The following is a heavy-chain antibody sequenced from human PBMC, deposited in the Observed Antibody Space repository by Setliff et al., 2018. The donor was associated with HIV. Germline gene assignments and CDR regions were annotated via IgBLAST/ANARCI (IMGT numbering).Heavy chain of an antibody. Sequence: GGSLRLSCAASGFTFRSYAMHWVRQAPGKGLEWVAKLLYDGSDDFYSDSVKGRFTISRDNAKKSLYLQMNSLRAEDTAVYFCARDVGSSSYFDYWGQGTLVTVSS. J-gene: IGHJ4*02. CDR3: ARDVGSSSYFDY. D-gene: IGHD6-6*01. CDR2: LLYDGSDD. CDR1: GFTFRSYA. V-gene: IGHV3-30*04.